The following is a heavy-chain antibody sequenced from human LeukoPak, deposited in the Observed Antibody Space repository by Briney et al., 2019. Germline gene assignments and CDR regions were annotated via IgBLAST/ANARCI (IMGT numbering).Heavy chain of an antibody. J-gene: IGHJ4*02. CDR2: IRYDGSNK. Sequence: GSLRLSCAASGFTFSSYGIHWVRQAPGKGLEWVAFIRYDGSNKYYADSVKGRFTISRDNSKNTLFLQMNSLRAEDTAVYYCAIYGITGTPNWGQGTLVTVSS. CDR3: AIYGITGTPN. CDR1: GFTFSSYG. V-gene: IGHV3-30*02. D-gene: IGHD1-7*01.